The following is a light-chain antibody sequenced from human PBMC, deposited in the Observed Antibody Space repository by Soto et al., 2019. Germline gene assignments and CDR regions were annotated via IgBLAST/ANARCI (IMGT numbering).Light chain of an antibody. CDR3: QQYGNPPPYS. CDR2: GAS. Sequence: EIVLTQFPGTLSLSPGERATLSCRASQSVSRSLLAWYQQKPGQAPRLLIYGASTRATCIADRFSGSGSGTDFTLTISRLEPEDFAVYYCQQYGNPPPYSFGQGTKLEIK. J-gene: IGKJ2*03. V-gene: IGKV3-20*01. CDR1: QSVSRSL.